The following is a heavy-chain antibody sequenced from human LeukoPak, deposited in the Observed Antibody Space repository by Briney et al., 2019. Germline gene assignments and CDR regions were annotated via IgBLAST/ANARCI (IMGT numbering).Heavy chain of an antibody. J-gene: IGHJ4*02. CDR1: GFTFSSYW. CDR2: INSDGSST. Sequence: GGSLRLSCAASGFTFSSYWMHWVRQAPGKGLVWVSRINSDGSSTSYADSVKGRFNISRDNAKNTLYLQMNSLRAEDTAVYYCARVLQQLARPSDYWGQGTLVTVSS. D-gene: IGHD6-13*01. CDR3: ARVLQQLARPSDY. V-gene: IGHV3-74*01.